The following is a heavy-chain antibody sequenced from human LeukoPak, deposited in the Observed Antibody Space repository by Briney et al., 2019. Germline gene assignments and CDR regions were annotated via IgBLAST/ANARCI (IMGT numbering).Heavy chain of an antibody. V-gene: IGHV3-21*01. CDR3: AREERSMTIFNTRKSPVDY. D-gene: IGHD3-10*02. Sequence: GGSLRLSCAASGFTFSSYSINWVRQAPGKGLEWVSSISSSSSYIYYADSVKGRFTISRDNAKNSLYLQMNSLRAEDTAVYYCAREERSMTIFNTRKSPVDYWGQGTLVTVSS. CDR2: ISSSSSYI. J-gene: IGHJ4*02. CDR1: GFTFSSYS.